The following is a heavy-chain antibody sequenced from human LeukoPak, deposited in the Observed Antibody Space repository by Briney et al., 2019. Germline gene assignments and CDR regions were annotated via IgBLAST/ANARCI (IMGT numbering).Heavy chain of an antibody. CDR1: GDSVSSNIAG. J-gene: IGHJ5*02. CDR3: ARGGLVGSDRGWFGP. D-gene: IGHD2-15*01. Sequence: SQTLSLTCAISGDSVSSNIAGWSWIRQSPSRGLEWLARTYYRSRWYIDYAVSVGSRITINADPSKNQFSLQLNSVTPEDTAVYYCARGGLVGSDRGWFGPWGQGTMVTVSS. V-gene: IGHV6-1*01. CDR2: TYYRSRWYI.